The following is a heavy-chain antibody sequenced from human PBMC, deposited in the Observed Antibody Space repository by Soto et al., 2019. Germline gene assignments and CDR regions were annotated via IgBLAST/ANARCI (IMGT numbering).Heavy chain of an antibody. J-gene: IGHJ3*01. CDR2: IWYDGSNK. Sequence: QVHLVESGGGVVQPGRSLRLSCAASGFSFSSYGMHWVRQAPGKGLDWVAVIWYDGSNKYYAESVKGRFTISRDNSKNTLYLQMNSLTVEDTAVYYCARAQYTGSYFDACDVWGQGTRVTVS. D-gene: IGHD1-26*01. CDR3: ARAQYTGSYFDACDV. V-gene: IGHV3-33*03. CDR1: GFSFSSYG.